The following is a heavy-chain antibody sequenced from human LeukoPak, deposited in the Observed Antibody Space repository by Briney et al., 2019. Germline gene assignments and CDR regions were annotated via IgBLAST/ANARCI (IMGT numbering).Heavy chain of an antibody. J-gene: IGHJ4*02. CDR2: ICPDGTVT. Sequence: GGSLRLSCAASGFTFSTYCMHWVRQAPGKGPTWVSRICPDGTVTNYADSVKARFIISRDNARNTVYLQMNSLRVGDTAVYYCVRDFRSADYWGQGTLVTVSS. V-gene: IGHV3-74*01. CDR1: GFTFSTYC. CDR3: VRDFRSADY.